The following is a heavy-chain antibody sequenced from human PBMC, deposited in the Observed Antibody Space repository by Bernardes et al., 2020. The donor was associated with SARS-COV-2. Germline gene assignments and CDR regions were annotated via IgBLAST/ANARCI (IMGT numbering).Heavy chain of an antibody. CDR1: GYTFTGYY. CDR3: ARAGTSARLVISNWFDP. CDR2: INPNSGGT. Sequence: ASVKVSCKASGYTFTGYYMHWVRQAPGQGLEWMGWINPNSGGTNYAQKFQGWVTMTRDTSISTAYMELSRLRSDDTAVYYCARAGTSARLVISNWFDPWGQGTLVTVSS. D-gene: IGHD3-9*01. V-gene: IGHV1-2*04. J-gene: IGHJ5*02.